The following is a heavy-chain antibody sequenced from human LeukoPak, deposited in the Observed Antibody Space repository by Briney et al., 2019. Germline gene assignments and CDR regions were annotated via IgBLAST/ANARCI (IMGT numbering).Heavy chain of an antibody. V-gene: IGHV1-8*01. J-gene: IGHJ4*02. D-gene: IGHD4-23*01. CDR3: ARGHYGGNRYFDI. CDR1: GYRFRSYE. CDR2: IHPNSGKT. Sequence: GASVKVSCKASGYRFRSYEINWVRQAPGQGLEWVGWIHPNSGKTGYAQKFQGRVTMTRDTSTETAFMELSSLIFVDTAIFYCARGHYGGNRYFDIWGQGTLVTVSS.